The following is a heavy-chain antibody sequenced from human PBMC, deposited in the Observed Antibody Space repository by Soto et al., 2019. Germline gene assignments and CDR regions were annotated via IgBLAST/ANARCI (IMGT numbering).Heavy chain of an antibody. J-gene: IGHJ4*02. D-gene: IGHD2-2*01. V-gene: IGHV1-18*01. Sequence: ASVKVSCKASGYTFTSYGISWVRQAPGQGLEWMGWISAYNGNTNYAQKLQGRVTMTTDTPTSTAYMELRSLRSDDTAVYYCAITWGSGYCSSTSCYRGGSNFDYWGQGTLVTVSS. CDR2: ISAYNGNT. CDR1: GYTFTSYG. CDR3: AITWGSGYCSSTSCYRGGSNFDY.